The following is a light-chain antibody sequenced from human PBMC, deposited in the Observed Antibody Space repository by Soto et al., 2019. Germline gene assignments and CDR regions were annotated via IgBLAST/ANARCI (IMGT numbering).Light chain of an antibody. Sequence: DIVLTQSPGTLSLSPGERATLSCRASQSVKNNYLAWYQQNPGQAPRLLIRGASSRAAGLPDRFSGSGSGTAFTLTISRLEPEDFAVYYCQQYGSSPGTFGQGTKLAIK. J-gene: IGKJ2*01. V-gene: IGKV3-20*01. CDR1: QSVKNNY. CDR2: GAS. CDR3: QQYGSSPGT.